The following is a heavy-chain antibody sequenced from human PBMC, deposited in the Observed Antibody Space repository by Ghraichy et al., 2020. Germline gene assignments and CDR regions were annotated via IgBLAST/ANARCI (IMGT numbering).Heavy chain of an antibody. CDR1: GFTFSTSS. J-gene: IGHJ6*04. D-gene: IGHD6-19*01. Sequence: GSLRLSCAASGFTFSTSSMNWVRQTPGKGLEWITYISGSSTPIYYADSVKGRFTVSRDNAKNSLFLQMSSLRDEDTAVYYCATEGLAVAGTGMDVWGKGTTVTVSS. V-gene: IGHV3-48*02. CDR2: ISGSSTPI. CDR3: ATEGLAVAGTGMDV.